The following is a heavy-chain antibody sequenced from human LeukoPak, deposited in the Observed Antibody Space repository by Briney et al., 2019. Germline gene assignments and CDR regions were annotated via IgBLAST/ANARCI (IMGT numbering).Heavy chain of an antibody. D-gene: IGHD6-19*01. V-gene: IGHV4-59*01. CDR1: GVSISSYY. CDR3: ARAVTGTEVDQ. CDR2: IYYSGGT. J-gene: IGHJ4*02. Sequence: SETLSLTCTVSGVSISSYYWGWIRHPPGKGLEWIGYIYYSGGTNYTPPLESRVTISVDTSKNQFSLNLNSVTAADTAVYYCARAVTGTEVDQWGQGTLVTVSS.